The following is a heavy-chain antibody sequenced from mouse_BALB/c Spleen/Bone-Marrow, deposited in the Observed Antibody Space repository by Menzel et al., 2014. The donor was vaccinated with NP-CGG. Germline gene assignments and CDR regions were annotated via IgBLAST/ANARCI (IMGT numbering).Heavy chain of an antibody. CDR1: GYSFTGYY. J-gene: IGHJ3*01. CDR2: ISCYNGAT. V-gene: IGHV1S34*01. CDR3: ARRVPFAY. Sequence: LVKTGASVKISCKASGYSFTGYYMHWVKQSHGKSLEWIGYISCYNGATSYNQKFKGKATFTADTSSNTAYMQLSSLTSEDSAVYYCARRVPFAYWGQGTLVTVSA.